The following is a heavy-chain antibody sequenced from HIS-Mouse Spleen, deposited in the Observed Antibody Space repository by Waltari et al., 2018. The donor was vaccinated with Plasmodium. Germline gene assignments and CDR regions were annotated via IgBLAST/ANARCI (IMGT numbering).Heavy chain of an antibody. J-gene: IGHJ3*01. CDR2: MNVTAGST. CDR1: GFMLTDYG. V-gene: IGHV1-8*01. CDR3: ARTNSEGAFDL. Sequence: QVQMVQSGAGVKKPGASGKVSCKTSGFMLTDYGSNWVRQATGHGLEWIGWMNVTAGSTGSAQTCEVRVALTRDTSTIAACLQLRSLTSEDTVVYFCARTNSEGAFDLWGQGTVVTVSS.